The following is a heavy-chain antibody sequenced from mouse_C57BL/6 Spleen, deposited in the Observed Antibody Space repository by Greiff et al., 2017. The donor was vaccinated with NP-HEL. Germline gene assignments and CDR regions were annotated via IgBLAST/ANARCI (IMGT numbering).Heavy chain of an antibody. V-gene: IGHV5-17*01. CDR1: GFTFSDYG. CDR3: ASGSYYYGSSSLDY. CDR2: ISSGSSTI. D-gene: IGHD1-1*01. J-gene: IGHJ2*01. Sequence: EVMLVESGGGLVKPGGSLKLSCAASGFTFSDYGMHWVRQAPEKGLEWVAYISSGSSTIYYADTVKGRFTISRDNAKNTLFLQMTSLRSEDTAMYYCASGSYYYGSSSLDYWGQGTTLTVSS.